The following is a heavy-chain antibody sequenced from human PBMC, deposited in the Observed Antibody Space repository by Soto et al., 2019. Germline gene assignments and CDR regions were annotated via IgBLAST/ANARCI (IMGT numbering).Heavy chain of an antibody. D-gene: IGHD2-2*01. V-gene: IGHV1-18*01. J-gene: IGHJ4*02. CDR3: IGDIVVVPAALKYFVY. CDR1: GYTFTSYG. CDR2: ISAYNGNT. Sequence: QVQLVQSGAEVKKPGASVKVSCKASGYTFTSYGISWVRQAPGQGLEWMGWISAYNGNTNYAQKLQGRVTMTTDTSTSTAYMELRSLRSDDTAVCKEIGDIVVVPAALKYFVYWGQGTLVTVSS.